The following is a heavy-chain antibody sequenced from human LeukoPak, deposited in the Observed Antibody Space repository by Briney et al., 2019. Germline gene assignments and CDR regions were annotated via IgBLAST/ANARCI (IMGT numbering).Heavy chain of an antibody. D-gene: IGHD3-22*01. CDR1: GFTFSTYA. CDR2: ISGSGGST. CDR3: ARVGYSSYWHSDY. J-gene: IGHJ4*02. Sequence: PGGSLRLSCAASGFTFSTYAVTWVRQAPGKGLEWVSAISGSGGSTFYADSVKGRFTISRDFSKNTLDLQMNSLRAEDTAVYYCARVGYSSYWHSDYWGQGTLVTVSS. V-gene: IGHV3-23*01.